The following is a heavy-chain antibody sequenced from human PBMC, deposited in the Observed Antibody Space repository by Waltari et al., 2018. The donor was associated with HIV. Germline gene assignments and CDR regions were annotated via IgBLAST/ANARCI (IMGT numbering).Heavy chain of an antibody. CDR3: ARAPGIAAAGTGWFDP. CDR2: HYYSGST. J-gene: IGHJ5*02. Sequence: LQLQESGPGLVKPSETLSLTCTVTGGSISSSSYYWGWIRQPPGKGLEWGGSHYYSGSTYYNPPLKSRVTISVDTSKNQFSRQLSSVTAADTAVYYCARAPGIAAAGTGWFDPWRQGTLVTVSS. V-gene: IGHV4-39*01. CDR1: GGSISSSSYY. D-gene: IGHD6-13*01.